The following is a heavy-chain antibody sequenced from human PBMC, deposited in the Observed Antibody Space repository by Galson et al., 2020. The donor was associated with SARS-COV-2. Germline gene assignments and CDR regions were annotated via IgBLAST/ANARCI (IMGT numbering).Heavy chain of an antibody. V-gene: IGHV4-38-2*02. CDR3: ARRGSYYDFDS. CDR2: IYYSGNT. J-gene: IGHJ4*02. CDR1: GYSIRSGYY. D-gene: IGHD1-26*01. Sequence: SETLSLTCTVSGYSIRSGYYWGWIRQPQRKGMEWIGNIYYSGNTYYNPSLKSRVTISVDTSKNQFSLNLSSVTAADTAVYYCARRGSYYDFDSWGEGTLVIVSS.